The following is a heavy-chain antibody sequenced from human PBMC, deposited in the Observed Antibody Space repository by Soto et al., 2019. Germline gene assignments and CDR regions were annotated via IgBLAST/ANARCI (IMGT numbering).Heavy chain of an antibody. CDR3: ARDGSIMSYFDY. D-gene: IGHD3-16*01. CDR2: INAGNGNT. Sequence: ASVKVSCKASGYTFTSYAMHWVRQAPGQRLEWMGWINAGNGNTKYSQKFQGRVTITRDTSASTAYMELSSLRSEDTAVYYCARDGSIMSYFDYWGQGTLVTVSS. V-gene: IGHV1-3*01. J-gene: IGHJ4*02. CDR1: GYTFTSYA.